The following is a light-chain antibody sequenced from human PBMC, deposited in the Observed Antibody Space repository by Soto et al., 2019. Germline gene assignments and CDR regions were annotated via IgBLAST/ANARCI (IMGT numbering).Light chain of an antibody. CDR2: DAS. V-gene: IGKV1-33*01. CDR3: QQYESLPPLT. CDR1: QDISNY. J-gene: IGKJ4*01. Sequence: DLQMTQSPSSLSASVGDRVTITCQASQDISNYLNWYQQKPGKAPKLLIYDASNLETGVPSRFSGSGSGTDFTFTISSLQPEDIATYYCQQYESLPPLTFGGGTKVEIK.